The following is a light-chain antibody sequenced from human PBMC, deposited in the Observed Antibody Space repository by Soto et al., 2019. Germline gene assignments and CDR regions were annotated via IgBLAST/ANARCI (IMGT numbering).Light chain of an antibody. CDR2: DNN. J-gene: IGLJ1*01. V-gene: IGLV1-40*01. CDR1: SSNIGAGYE. Sequence: QSVLTQPPSVSWAPGQRVTISCTGSSSNIGAGYEVHWYQQFPGTAPKLLIYDNNNRPSGVPDRFSASKSGTSASLAITGLQAEDEADYYCQSYDSSLSALHVFGTGTKVTVL. CDR3: QSYDSSLSALHV.